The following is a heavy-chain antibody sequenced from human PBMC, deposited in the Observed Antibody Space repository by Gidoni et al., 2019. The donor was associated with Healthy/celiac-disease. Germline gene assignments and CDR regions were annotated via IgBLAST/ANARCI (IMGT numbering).Heavy chain of an antibody. CDR3: AREPRTYCSGGSCYYYGMDV. Sequence: EVQLVESGGGLVQLGGSLRLSCAASGFTFSSYWRSWVRQASGKGLEWVANIKQDGSEKYYVSSVKGRFTISRDNAKNSLYLQMNSLRAEDTAVYYCAREPRTYCSGGSCYYYGMDVWGQGTTVTVSS. CDR2: IKQDGSEK. J-gene: IGHJ6*02. CDR1: GFTFSSYW. D-gene: IGHD2-15*01. V-gene: IGHV3-7*04.